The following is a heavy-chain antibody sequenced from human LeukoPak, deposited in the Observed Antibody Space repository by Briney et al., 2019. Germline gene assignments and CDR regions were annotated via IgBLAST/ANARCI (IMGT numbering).Heavy chain of an antibody. Sequence: SETLSLTCTVSGGSISSSSYYWGWIRQPPGKGLEWIGSIYYSGSTYYNPSLKSRVTISVDTSKNQFSLKLSSVTAADTAVYYCARHPQAHCDSSGYLDYWGQGTLVTVSS. V-gene: IGHV4-39*01. CDR3: ARHPQAHCDSSGYLDY. D-gene: IGHD3-22*01. J-gene: IGHJ4*02. CDR2: IYYSGST. CDR1: GGSISSSSYY.